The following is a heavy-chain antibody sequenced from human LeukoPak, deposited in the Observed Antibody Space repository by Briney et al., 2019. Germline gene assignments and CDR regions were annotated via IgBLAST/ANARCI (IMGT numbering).Heavy chain of an antibody. J-gene: IGHJ4*02. D-gene: IGHD2-15*01. CDR2: IDHSGST. CDR3: ARGSSSYCSGGSCYPRKPLPDY. Sequence: SQTLSVTCAVSGCSFSSGGCQWSWIPQPPGKCLEWIRFIDHSGSTYYNPSLKSRVTISVDRSKNQFSLKLSSVTAADTAVYYCARGSSSYCSGGSCYPRKPLPDYWGQGTLVTVSS. CDR1: GCSFSSGGCQ. V-gene: IGHV4-30-2*01.